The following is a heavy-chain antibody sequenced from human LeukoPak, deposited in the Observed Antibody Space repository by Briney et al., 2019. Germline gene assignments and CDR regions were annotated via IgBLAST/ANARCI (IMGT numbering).Heavy chain of an antibody. D-gene: IGHD3-10*01. Sequence: GSLKLFCATSGFTVNSNYISWVRQAPGKGLEGVSVIYSGGSTYYADSVKGRFTISRDNSKNTLYLQMNSLRAEDTAVYYCAIALWFGELLFDYWGQGTLVTVSS. CDR3: AIALWFGELLFDY. V-gene: IGHV3-53*01. CDR1: GFTVNSNY. CDR2: IYSGGST. J-gene: IGHJ4*02.